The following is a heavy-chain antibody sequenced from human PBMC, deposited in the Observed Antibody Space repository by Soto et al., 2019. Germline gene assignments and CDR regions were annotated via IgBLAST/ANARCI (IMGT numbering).Heavy chain of an antibody. CDR2: IYYSGST. V-gene: IGHV4-31*03. D-gene: IGHD3-3*01. CDR3: ARATYYDFWSGEIYYYYGMDV. J-gene: IGHJ6*02. Sequence: ASETLSLTCTVSGGSISSGGYYWSWIRQHPGKGLEWIGYIYYSGSTYYNPSLKSRVTISVDTSKNQFSLKLSSVTAADTAVYYCARATYYDFWSGEIYYYYGMDVWGQGTTVTVSS. CDR1: GGSISSGGYY.